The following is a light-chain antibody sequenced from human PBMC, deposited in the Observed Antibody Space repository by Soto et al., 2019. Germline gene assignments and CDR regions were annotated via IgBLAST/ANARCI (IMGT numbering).Light chain of an antibody. J-gene: IGKJ5*01. CDR1: RGIDSTN. CDR2: GGS. V-gene: IGKV3-20*01. Sequence: EVVLTQSPGTLSLSPGERATLSCRASRGIDSTNLAWYQQRPGQAPRLLIYGGSRRAIGIPDRFSGSGSGTDFTLTISRLEPEYVAVYFCQHPDWSFTFGQGTRLEIQ. CDR3: QHPDWSFT.